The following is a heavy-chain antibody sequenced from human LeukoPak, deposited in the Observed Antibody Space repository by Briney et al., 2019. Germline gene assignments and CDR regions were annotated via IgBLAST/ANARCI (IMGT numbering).Heavy chain of an antibody. Sequence: ASVKVSCKASGYTFTDSGISWVRRAPGQGLEWMGWISAYNSNPNYAQNLQGRVTMTTDTSTSTAYMDLRSLRSDDTAVYYCAAVVMVSAGDDSFDIWGQGTMVTVSS. CDR1: GYTFTDSG. CDR3: AAVVMVSAGDDSFDI. D-gene: IGHD2-15*01. J-gene: IGHJ3*02. V-gene: IGHV1-18*01. CDR2: ISAYNSNP.